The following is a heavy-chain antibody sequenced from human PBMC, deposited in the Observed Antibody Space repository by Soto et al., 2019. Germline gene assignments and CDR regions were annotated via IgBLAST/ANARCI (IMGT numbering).Heavy chain of an antibody. V-gene: IGHV1-18*01. D-gene: IGHD6-19*01. CDR2: ISAYNGNT. Sequence: ASVKVSCKASGYTFTSYGISWVRQAPGQGLEWMGWISAYNGNTNYAQKLQGRVTMTTDTSTSTAYMELRSLRSDDTAVYYCARVRRAVAGTWDVNWFDPWGQGTLVTSPQ. J-gene: IGHJ5*02. CDR1: GYTFTSYG. CDR3: ARVRRAVAGTWDVNWFDP.